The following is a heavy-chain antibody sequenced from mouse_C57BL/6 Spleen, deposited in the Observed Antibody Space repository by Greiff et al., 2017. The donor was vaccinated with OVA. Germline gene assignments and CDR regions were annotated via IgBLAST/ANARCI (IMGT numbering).Heavy chain of an antibody. D-gene: IGHD1-1*01. V-gene: IGHV1-78*01. CDR1: GYTFTDYT. Sequence: VQLQQSDAELVKPGASVKISCKASGYTFTDYTIHWMKQRPEQGLEWIGYIYPRDGSTKYNEKFKGKATLTADKSSSTAYMQLNSLTSEDSAVYFCARRGVYVYGAMDYWGQGTSVTVSS. CDR3: ARRGVYVYGAMDY. J-gene: IGHJ4*01. CDR2: IYPRDGST.